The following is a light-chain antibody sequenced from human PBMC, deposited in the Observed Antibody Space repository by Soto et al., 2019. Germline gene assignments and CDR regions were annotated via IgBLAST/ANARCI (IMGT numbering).Light chain of an antibody. CDR1: QSISIW. CDR2: KAS. J-gene: IGKJ1*01. CDR3: QQYKSYPLA. V-gene: IGKV1-5*03. Sequence: DIQMTQSPSTLSASVGDRVTITCRASQSISIWLAWYQQKPGKAPKLLIYKASSLESGVPSRFSGSGSGTEFTLTISSLQPDEFATYYCQQYKSYPLAFGQGTKVEIK.